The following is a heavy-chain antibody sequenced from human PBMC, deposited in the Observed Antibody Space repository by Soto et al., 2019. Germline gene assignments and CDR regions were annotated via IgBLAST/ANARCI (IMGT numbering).Heavy chain of an antibody. CDR1: GYTFTSYG. J-gene: IGHJ4*01. CDR3: AGDLRYCSSTSCYGGLFGVVIISDY. D-gene: IGHD2-2*01. V-gene: IGHV1-18*01. CDR2: ISAYNGNT. Sequence: ASVKVSCKASGYTFTSYGISWVRQAPGQGLEWMGWISAYNGNTNYAQKLQGRVTMTTDTSTSTAYMELRSLRSDDTAVYYCAGDLRYCSSTSCYGGLFGVVIISDYWG.